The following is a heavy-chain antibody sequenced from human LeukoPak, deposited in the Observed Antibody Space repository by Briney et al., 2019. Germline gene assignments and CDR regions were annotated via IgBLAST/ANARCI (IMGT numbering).Heavy chain of an antibody. D-gene: IGHD3-3*01. Sequence: AIISNDGSRKYYAHSVEGRFTISRDNSKNTLYLQMDSLRAEDTAVYYCARDRAWNYFDYWGQGTLVTVSS. V-gene: IGHV3-30*03. CDR2: ISNDGSRK. J-gene: IGHJ4*02. CDR3: ARDRAWNYFDY.